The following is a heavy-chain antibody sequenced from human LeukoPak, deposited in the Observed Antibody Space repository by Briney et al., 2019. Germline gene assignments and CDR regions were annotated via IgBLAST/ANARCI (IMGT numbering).Heavy chain of an antibody. D-gene: IGHD6-13*01. Sequence: ASVKVSCKASAYTFTSYGISWVRQAPGQGLEWMGWISAYNGNTNYAQKFQGRVTMTTDTSTSTAYMELRSLRSEDTAVYYCARDVIAAAGTNAFDIWGQGTMVTVSS. CDR3: ARDVIAAAGTNAFDI. CDR2: ISAYNGNT. V-gene: IGHV1-18*01. CDR1: AYTFTSYG. J-gene: IGHJ3*02.